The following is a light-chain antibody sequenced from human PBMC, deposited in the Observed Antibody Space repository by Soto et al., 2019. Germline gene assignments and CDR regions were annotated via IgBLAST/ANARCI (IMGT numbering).Light chain of an antibody. CDR3: CSSAPESTYV. Sequence: QSVLTQPASVSGSPGQSITISCTGTSSDVGNYNYVSWYQQYPGRVPKLLIYKGTQRPSGISNRFSGSTSGTVASLTISGLQADDEADYFCCSSAPESTYVFGTGTKVTVL. CDR2: KGT. CDR1: SSDVGNYNY. J-gene: IGLJ1*01. V-gene: IGLV2-23*01.